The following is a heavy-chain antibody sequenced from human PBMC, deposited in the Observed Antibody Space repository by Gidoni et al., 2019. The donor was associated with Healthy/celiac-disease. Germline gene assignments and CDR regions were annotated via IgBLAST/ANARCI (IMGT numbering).Heavy chain of an antibody. CDR1: GGSISSSSYY. Sequence: QLQLQESGPGLVKPSETLSLTCTVSGGSISSSSYYWGWIRQPPGKGLEWIGSIYYSGRTYYNPSLKSRVTISVDTSKNQFSLKLSYVTAADTAVYYWARVSSVLMVYAHWGQGTLVTVSS. CDR3: ARVSSVLMVYAH. V-gene: IGHV4-39*01. J-gene: IGHJ4*02. CDR2: IYYSGRT. D-gene: IGHD2-8*01.